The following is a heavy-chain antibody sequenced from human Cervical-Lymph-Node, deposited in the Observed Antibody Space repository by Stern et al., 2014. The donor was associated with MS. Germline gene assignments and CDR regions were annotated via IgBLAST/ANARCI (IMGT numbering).Heavy chain of an antibody. CDR1: GYMFTNYG. CDR3: ARLDRHAHDLSYYYRGMDV. V-gene: IGHV1-18*01. Sequence: VQLVESGAEVKKPGASVKVSCTASGYMFTNYGISWVRQAPGQGLEWMGWVSAYIGNSDYAQNLQDRVTMTIDTSTSTGYMELRNLRSDDTAVYYCARLDRHAHDLSYYYRGMDVWGQGTTVTVSS. J-gene: IGHJ6*02. CDR2: VSAYIGNS. D-gene: IGHD3-16*01.